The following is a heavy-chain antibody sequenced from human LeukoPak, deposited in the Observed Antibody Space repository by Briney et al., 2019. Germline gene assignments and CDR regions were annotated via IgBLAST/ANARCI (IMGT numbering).Heavy chain of an antibody. V-gene: IGHV4-4*07. D-gene: IGHD5-24*01. CDR3: ATVEDGYEYFDY. CDR1: GRSISSYY. CDR2: IYTSGST. Sequence: PSETLSLTCTVSGRSISSYYWSWTRQPAGKGLEWIGRIYTSGSTNYNPSLKSRVTMSVDTSKNQFSLKLSSVTAADTAVYYCATVEDGYEYFDYWGQGTLVTVSS. J-gene: IGHJ4*02.